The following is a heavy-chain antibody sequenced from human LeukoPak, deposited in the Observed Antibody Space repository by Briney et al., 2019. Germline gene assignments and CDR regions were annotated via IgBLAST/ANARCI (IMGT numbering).Heavy chain of an antibody. Sequence: SETLSLTCTVSGGSISSYYWSWIRQPPGKGLEWTGYIYYSGSTNYNPSLKSRVTISVDTSKNQFSLKLSSVTAADTAVYYCARAYRSMRFAFFDYWGQGTLVTVSS. V-gene: IGHV4-59*01. CDR1: GGSISSYY. CDR3: ARAYRSMRFAFFDY. J-gene: IGHJ4*02. D-gene: IGHD2/OR15-2a*01. CDR2: IYYSGST.